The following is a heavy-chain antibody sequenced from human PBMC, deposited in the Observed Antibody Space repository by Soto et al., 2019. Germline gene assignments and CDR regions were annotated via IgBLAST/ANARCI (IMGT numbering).Heavy chain of an antibody. Sequence: SETLSLTFTVSDGSISSSSYYWGWIRQPPGKGLEWIGSIYYSGSTYYNPSLKSRVTISVDTSKNQFSLKLSSVTAADTAVYYCARHTPAISISDHWGQGTLVTVSS. CDR2: IYYSGST. V-gene: IGHV4-39*01. D-gene: IGHD2-15*01. CDR3: ARHTPAISISDH. J-gene: IGHJ4*02. CDR1: DGSISSSSYY.